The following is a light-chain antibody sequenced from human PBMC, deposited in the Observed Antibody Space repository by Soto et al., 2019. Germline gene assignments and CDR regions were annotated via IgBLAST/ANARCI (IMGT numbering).Light chain of an antibody. J-gene: IGLJ1*01. Sequence: QSALTQPASVSGSPGQSSTISCTGTSSDVGGYNAVSWYQQHPGKAPKLMIYDVTNRPSGASNRFSGSKSGNTASLTISGLHAEHEADYYCGSYATGGAYVFGTGTKVTVL. CDR1: SSDVGGYNA. CDR2: DVT. V-gene: IGLV2-14*01. CDR3: GSYATGGAYV.